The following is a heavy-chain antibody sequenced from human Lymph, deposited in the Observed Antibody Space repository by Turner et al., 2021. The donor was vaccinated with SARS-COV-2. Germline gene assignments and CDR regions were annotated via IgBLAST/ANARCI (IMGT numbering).Heavy chain of an antibody. D-gene: IGHD1-26*01. J-gene: IGHJ6*02. CDR3: ARGRYSGGGMDV. Sequence: QVQLVQSGAEVKKPGASVKVSCKAPGYTFTSYDINWVRQATGQVLEGMGWRNPNSGNKGYAKKFQGRITLTRNTPISTAYMELSSLRSEDTAVYYCARGRYSGGGMDVWGQGTTVTVSS. CDR2: RNPNSGNK. CDR1: GYTFTSYD. V-gene: IGHV1-8*02.